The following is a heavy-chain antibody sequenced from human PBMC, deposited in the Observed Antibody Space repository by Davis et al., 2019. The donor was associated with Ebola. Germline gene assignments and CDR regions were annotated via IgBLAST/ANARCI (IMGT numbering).Heavy chain of an antibody. J-gene: IGHJ4*02. CDR2: IRSKPYGGTT. CDR3: TTNLPVTRSQTLH. D-gene: IGHD4-11*01. CDR1: GFTSGDYA. V-gene: IGHV3-49*03. Sequence: PGGSLRLSCTAPGFTSGDYAMNWFRQAPGKGLEWVGFIRSKPYGGTTEYAASVKCRFTISRNDSKSIAYLQMNRLKTEDTAVYCCTTNLPVTRSQTLHWGQGTLVTVSS.